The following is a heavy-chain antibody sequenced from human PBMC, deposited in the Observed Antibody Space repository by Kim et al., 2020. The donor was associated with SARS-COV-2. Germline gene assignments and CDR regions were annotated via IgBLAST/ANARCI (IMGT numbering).Heavy chain of an antibody. CDR1: GLTVSSNY. J-gene: IGHJ4*02. CDR2: IYSGGST. D-gene: IGHD3-10*01. V-gene: IGHV3-53*01. CDR3: ASPVADHYGSGSLPPHY. Sequence: GGSLRLSCAASGLTVSSNYMSWVRQGPGKGLEWVSVIYSGGSTDYADSVKGRFTISRDNSKNTVYLQMNSLRAEDTAVYYCASPVADHYGSGSLPPHYWGQGTLVTVSS.